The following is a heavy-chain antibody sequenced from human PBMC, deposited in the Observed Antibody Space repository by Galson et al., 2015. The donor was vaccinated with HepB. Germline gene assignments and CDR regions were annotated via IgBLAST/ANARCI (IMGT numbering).Heavy chain of an antibody. V-gene: IGHV4-30-4*01. D-gene: IGHD3-10*01. CDR1: GGSISSGDYY. CDR3: ARDARRGSGFEYYGMDV. Sequence: TLSLTCTVSGGSISSGDYYWSWIRQPPGKGLEWIGYIYYSGSTYYNPSLKSRVTISVDTSKNQFSLKLSSVTAADTAVYYCARDARRGSGFEYYGMDVWGQGTTVTVSS. CDR2: IYYSGST. J-gene: IGHJ6*02.